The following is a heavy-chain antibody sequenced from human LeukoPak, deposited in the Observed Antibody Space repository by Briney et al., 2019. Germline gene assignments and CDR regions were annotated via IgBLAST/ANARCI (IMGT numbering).Heavy chain of an antibody. Sequence: GGSLRLSCAPSGFTCSRHGMHWVRQAPDKGLEWVAIISNDGSRKYYAHSVEGRFTISRDNSKNTLYLQMDSLRAEDTAVYYCARDRAWNYFDYWGQGTLVTVSS. D-gene: IGHD3-3*01. CDR2: ISNDGSRK. J-gene: IGHJ4*02. CDR3: ARDRAWNYFDY. CDR1: GFTCSRHG. V-gene: IGHV3-30*03.